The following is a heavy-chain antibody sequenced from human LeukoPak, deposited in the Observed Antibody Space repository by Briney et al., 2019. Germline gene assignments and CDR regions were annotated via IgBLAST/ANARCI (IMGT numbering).Heavy chain of an antibody. Sequence: SETLSLTCTVSGGSISSSSYYWGWIRQPPGKGLEWIGSIYYSGSTYYNPSLKSRVTISVDTSKNQFSLKLSSVTAADTAVYYCARRKYTATDYWGQGTLVTVSS. D-gene: IGHD5-18*01. J-gene: IGHJ4*02. CDR2: IYYSGST. CDR1: GGSISSSSYY. V-gene: IGHV4-39*01. CDR3: ARRKYTATDY.